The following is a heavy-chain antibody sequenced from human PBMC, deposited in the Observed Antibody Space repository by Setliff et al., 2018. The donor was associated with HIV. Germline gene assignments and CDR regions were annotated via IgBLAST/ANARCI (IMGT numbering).Heavy chain of an antibody. Sequence: PGGSLRLSCAASGFNFSSHTMNWIRQAPGKGLEWVSSISSTGTYIYYADSMKGRFTISRDNAKNSLYLQMNSLRAEDTAVYYCARDRGSSSPYYYGMDVWGQGTTVTVSS. D-gene: IGHD6-13*01. CDR2: ISSTGTYI. J-gene: IGHJ6*02. CDR1: GFNFSSHT. CDR3: ARDRGSSSPYYYGMDV. V-gene: IGHV3-21*01.